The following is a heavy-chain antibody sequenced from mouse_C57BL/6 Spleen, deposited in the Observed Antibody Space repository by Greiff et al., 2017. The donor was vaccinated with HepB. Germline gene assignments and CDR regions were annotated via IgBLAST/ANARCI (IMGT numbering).Heavy chain of an antibody. Sequence: VKLMESGPGLVQPSQSLSITCTVSGFSLTSYGVHWVRQSPGKGLEWLGVIWSGGSTDYNAAFISRLSISKDNSKSQVFFKMNSLQADDTAIYYCARNNYGSSYGWYFDVWGTGTTVTVSS. CDR2: IWSGGST. J-gene: IGHJ1*03. CDR1: GFSLTSYG. V-gene: IGHV2-2*01. CDR3: ARNNYGSSYGWYFDV. D-gene: IGHD1-1*01.